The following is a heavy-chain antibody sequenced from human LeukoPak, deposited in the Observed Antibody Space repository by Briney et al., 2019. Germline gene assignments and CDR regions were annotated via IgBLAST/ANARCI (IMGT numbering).Heavy chain of an antibody. V-gene: IGHV3-23*01. CDR3: AGMVRAPYYGMDV. J-gene: IGHJ6*04. CDR1: GFTFSSYW. Sequence: HPGGSLRLSCAGYGFTFSSYWMSWVRQAPGKGLEWVSAISGSGGSTYYADSVKGRFTISRDNSKNTLYLQMNSLRAEDTAVYYCAGMVRAPYYGMDVWGKGTTVTVSS. D-gene: IGHD3-10*01. CDR2: ISGSGGST.